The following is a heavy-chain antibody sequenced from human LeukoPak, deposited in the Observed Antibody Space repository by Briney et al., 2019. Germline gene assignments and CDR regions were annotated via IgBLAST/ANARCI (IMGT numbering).Heavy chain of an antibody. V-gene: IGHV4-4*07. CDR2: VFTSGSA. D-gene: IGHD6-19*01. CDR1: GDSMTDFD. J-gene: IGHJ4*02. CDR3: ARHSPSGWYYFDS. Sequence: SETLSLTCNVSGDSMTDFDWSWIRQPAGKGLEWIGQVFTSGSATYNSSLKSRLTISLDKSNNQVSLKLISVTAADSAVYCCARHSPSGWYYFDSWGQGALVIVSS.